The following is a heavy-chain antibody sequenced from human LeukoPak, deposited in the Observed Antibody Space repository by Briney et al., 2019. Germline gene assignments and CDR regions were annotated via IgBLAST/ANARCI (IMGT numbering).Heavy chain of an antibody. V-gene: IGHV3-30*02. CDR2: IRYEGSNK. Sequence: GGSLSLSCAASGFTFSIYGMHWVRQAPGKGLEWVAFIRYEGSNKYYADSVKGRFTISRDNSKNTLYLQMNSLRAEDTAVYYCAIAGECSGFSCHPFDYWGQGTLVTVSS. J-gene: IGHJ4*02. CDR3: AIAGECSGFSCHPFDY. CDR1: GFTFSIYG. D-gene: IGHD2-15*01.